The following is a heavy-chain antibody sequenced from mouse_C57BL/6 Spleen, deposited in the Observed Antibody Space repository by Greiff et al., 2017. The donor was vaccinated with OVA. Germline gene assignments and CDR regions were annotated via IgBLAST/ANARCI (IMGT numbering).Heavy chain of an antibody. V-gene: IGHV1-50*01. CDR2: IDPSDSYT. Sequence: QVQLQQPGAELVKPGASVKLSCKASGYTFTSYWMQWVKQRPGQGLEWIGEIDPSDSYTNYNQKFKGKATLTVDTSSSTAYMQLSSLTSEDSAVYYCARKKIYDGYLFAYWGQGTLVTVSA. D-gene: IGHD2-3*01. J-gene: IGHJ3*01. CDR1: GYTFTSYW. CDR3: ARKKIYDGYLFAY.